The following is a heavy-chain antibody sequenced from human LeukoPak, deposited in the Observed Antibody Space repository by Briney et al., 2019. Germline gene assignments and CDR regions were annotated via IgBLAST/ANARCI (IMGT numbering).Heavy chain of an antibody. D-gene: IGHD3-9*01. Sequence: GGSLRLSCAASGFTFSSYAMSWVRQAPGKGLEWVSAISGSGGSTYYADSVKGRSTISRDNSKNTLYLQMNSLRAEDAAVYYCAKDQYDILTGFDYWGQGTLVTVSS. CDR3: AKDQYDILTGFDY. V-gene: IGHV3-23*01. CDR2: ISGSGGST. J-gene: IGHJ4*02. CDR1: GFTFSSYA.